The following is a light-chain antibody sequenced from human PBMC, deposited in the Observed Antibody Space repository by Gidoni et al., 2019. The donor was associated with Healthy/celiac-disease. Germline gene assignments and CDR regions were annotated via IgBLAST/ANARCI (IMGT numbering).Light chain of an antibody. Sequence: DIQMTQSPSTLSASVGDRATITCRASQSISSWLAWYQQKPGKAPKLLIYKASSLESGVPSRFSGSGSGTEFTLTISSLQPDDFAAYYCQQYNSYSPCSFGQGTKLEIK. CDR3: QQYNSYSPCS. J-gene: IGKJ2*04. V-gene: IGKV1-5*03. CDR2: KAS. CDR1: QSISSW.